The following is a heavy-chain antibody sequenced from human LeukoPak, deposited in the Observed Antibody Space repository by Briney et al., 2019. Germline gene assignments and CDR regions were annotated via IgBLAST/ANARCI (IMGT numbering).Heavy chain of an antibody. Sequence: ASVKVSCKASGYTFTGYYVHWVRQAPGQGLEWMGWINPISGGTNYAQKFQGRVTMTRDTSISTAYMELSSLRSDDAATYYCARDVSSCGYLRTNWFDPWGQGTLVTVSS. J-gene: IGHJ5*02. CDR2: INPISGGT. D-gene: IGHD3-22*01. V-gene: IGHV1-2*02. CDR1: GYTFTGYY. CDR3: ARDVSSCGYLRTNWFDP.